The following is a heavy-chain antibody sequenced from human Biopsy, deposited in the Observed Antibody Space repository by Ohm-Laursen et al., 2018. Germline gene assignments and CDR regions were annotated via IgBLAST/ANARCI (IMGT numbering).Heavy chain of an antibody. V-gene: IGHV4-4*09. J-gene: IGHJ6*02. Sequence: SDTLSLTCTVSGVSITAYYWSWIRQPPGKGLECIGNIHHSGSTNYNPSLKSRLTISVDTSKNQFSLKLSSVTAADTAVYYCARMDCSGGSCHHYSYGMDVWGQGTTVTVSS. D-gene: IGHD2-15*01. CDR1: GVSITAYY. CDR3: ARMDCSGGSCHHYSYGMDV. CDR2: IHHSGST.